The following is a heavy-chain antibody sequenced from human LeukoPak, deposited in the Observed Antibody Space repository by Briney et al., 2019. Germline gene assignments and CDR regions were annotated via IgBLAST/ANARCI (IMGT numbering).Heavy chain of an antibody. CDR2: IKQDGSQK. CDR1: GFTLSSYW. CDR3: AGGSGYLIDY. D-gene: IGHD3-22*01. V-gene: IGHV3-7*01. J-gene: IGHJ4*02. Sequence: GGSLRLSCAVPGFTLSSYWRTWVRQAPGKGLEWVANIKQDGSQKEYVDSVKGRFTISRDNTKGSLYLQMDSLRVEDTAVYYCAGGSGYLIDYWGQGTLVTVSS.